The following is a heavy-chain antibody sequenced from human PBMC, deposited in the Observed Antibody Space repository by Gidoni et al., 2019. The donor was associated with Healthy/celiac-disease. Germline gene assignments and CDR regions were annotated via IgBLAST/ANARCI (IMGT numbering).Heavy chain of an antibody. J-gene: IGHJ4*02. V-gene: IGHV3-21*01. CDR2: ISSSSSYI. CDR1: GSNFSNYS. D-gene: IGHD3-22*01. CDR3: ARVSLTYDSSGEPVDY. Sequence: LRLSCPASGSNFSNYSMNWVRQAPGKGLEWVSSISSSSSYIYYADSVKGRFTISGDNAKNSLYLQMNSLRAEDTAVYYCARVSLTYDSSGEPVDYWGQGTLVTVSS.